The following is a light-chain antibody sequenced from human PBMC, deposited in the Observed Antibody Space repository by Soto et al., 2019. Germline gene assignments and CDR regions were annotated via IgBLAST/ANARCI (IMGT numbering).Light chain of an antibody. CDR3: AAWDDSLNGPYV. CDR2: SNN. J-gene: IGLJ1*01. V-gene: IGLV1-44*01. Sequence: QSVLTQPPSASGTPGQRVTISCSGSSSNIGSNTVNWYQQLPGTAPKLLIYSNNQRPSGVPDRFSGSKSGTPASLAISGLQPEDEADYYCAAWDDSLNGPYVFGTGTKVTVL. CDR1: SSNIGSNT.